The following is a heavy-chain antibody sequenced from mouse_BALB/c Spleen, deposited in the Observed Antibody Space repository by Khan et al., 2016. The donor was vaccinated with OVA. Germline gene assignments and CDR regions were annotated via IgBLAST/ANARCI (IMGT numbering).Heavy chain of an antibody. CDR3: ATAKEYGSDRYAVDY. CDR1: GYTFTSYW. J-gene: IGHJ4*01. V-gene: IGHV1S41*01. CDR2: IAPGSGST. Sequence: DLVMPGAAVTLSCKAFGYTFTSYWINWLKQRPGQGLEWIGRIAPGSGSTSYSDMFTGKARLTVDASSSSAYIQLSSLSSEDSAVYSCATAKEYGSDRYAVDYWGQGNAITVS. D-gene: IGHD1-1*01.